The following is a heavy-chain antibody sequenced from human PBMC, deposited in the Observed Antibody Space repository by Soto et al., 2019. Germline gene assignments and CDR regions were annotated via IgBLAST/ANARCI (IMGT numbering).Heavy chain of an antibody. CDR2: IDPSDSYT. J-gene: IGHJ4*02. V-gene: IGHV5-10-1*01. Sequence: PGESLKISCKGSGYSFTSYWISWVRQMPGKGLEWMGRIDPSDSYTNYSPSFQGHVTISADKSISTAYLQWSSLKASDTAMYYCALQCYYDSSGYSIDYWGQGTLVTVSS. D-gene: IGHD3-22*01. CDR3: ALQCYYDSSGYSIDY. CDR1: GYSFTSYW.